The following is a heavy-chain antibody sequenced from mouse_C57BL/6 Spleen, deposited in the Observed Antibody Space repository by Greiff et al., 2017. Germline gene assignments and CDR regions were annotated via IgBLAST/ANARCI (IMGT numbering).Heavy chain of an antibody. CDR3: ARGVYYGNYLWYFDV. J-gene: IGHJ1*03. Sequence: EVKVVESGGGLVKPGGSLKLSCAASGFTFSSYAMSWVRQTPEKRLEWVATISDGGSYTYYPDNVKGRFTISRDNAKNNLYLQMSHLKSEDTAMYYCARGVYYGNYLWYFDVWGTGTTVTVSS. CDR1: GFTFSSYA. CDR2: ISDGGSYT. V-gene: IGHV5-4*03. D-gene: IGHD2-1*01.